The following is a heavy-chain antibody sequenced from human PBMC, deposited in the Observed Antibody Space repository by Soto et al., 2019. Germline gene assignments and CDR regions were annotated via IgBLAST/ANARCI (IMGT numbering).Heavy chain of an antibody. CDR1: GGSLSSSSSY. CDR3: ARDSRYSSSWYVDY. J-gene: IGHJ4*02. D-gene: IGHD6-13*01. Sequence: PSETLSLTCTVSGGSLSSSSSYWGWIRQPPGKGLEWIGYIYYSGSTNYNPSLKSRVTISVDMSKNQFSLKLSSVTAADTAVYYCARDSRYSSSWYVDYWGQGTLVTVSS. V-gene: IGHV4-61*01. CDR2: IYYSGST.